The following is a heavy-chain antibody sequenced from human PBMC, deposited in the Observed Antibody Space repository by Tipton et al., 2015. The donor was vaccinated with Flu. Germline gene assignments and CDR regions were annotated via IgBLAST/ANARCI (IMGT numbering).Heavy chain of an antibody. J-gene: IGHJ6*02. CDR1: GDSISSDYY. D-gene: IGHD3-10*01. V-gene: IGHV4-38-2*02. CDR3: ARDQGFGAGLTYDYYGMDV. Sequence: GLVKPSETLSLTCTISGDSISSDYYWGWIRQPPGKGLEWIANIFRTGNTYRNPSFKSRVTISVDRSKNQFSLKVFSVTAADTAVYYCARDQGFGAGLTYDYYGMDVWGQGTTVTVSS. CDR2: IFRTGNT.